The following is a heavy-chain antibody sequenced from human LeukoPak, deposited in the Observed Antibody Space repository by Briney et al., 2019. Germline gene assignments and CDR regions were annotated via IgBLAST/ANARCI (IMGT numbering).Heavy chain of an antibody. D-gene: IGHD3-16*01. V-gene: IGHV3-48*03. CDR1: GFPFDDYG. CDR3: ARAYWGYFEY. CDR2: ITGSGLTI. Sequence: GGSLRLSCAASGFPFDDYGMKSVADYEMNWVRQAPGKGLEWISYITGSGLTIYYADSVKGRFTISRDNAKNSVYLQMNSLRAEDTAVNYCARAYWGYFEYWGEGTLVTVSA. J-gene: IGHJ4*02.